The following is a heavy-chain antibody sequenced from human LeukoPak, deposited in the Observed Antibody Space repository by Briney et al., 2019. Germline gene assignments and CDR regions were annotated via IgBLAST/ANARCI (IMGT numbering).Heavy chain of an antibody. J-gene: IGHJ6*03. D-gene: IGHD3-9*01. CDR1: GGSISTYY. CDR2: VYYSGST. Sequence: SETLSLTCALSGGSISTYYWSWIRQPPGKGLEWIGYVYYSGSTKYNPSLKSRVTISVDTSKNQFSLKLSSVTPADTAVYYCARVRILTGYDYYYYYMDVWGKGTTVTVSS. CDR3: ARVRILTGYDYYYYYMDV. V-gene: IGHV4-59*01.